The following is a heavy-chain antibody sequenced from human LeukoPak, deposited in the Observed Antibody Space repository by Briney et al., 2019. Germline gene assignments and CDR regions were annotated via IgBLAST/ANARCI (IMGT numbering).Heavy chain of an antibody. V-gene: IGHV1-8*01. CDR3: ARGPLRRENIVVVVAATRKPNWFDP. Sequence: ASVKVSCTASGYTFTSYDINWVRQATGLGLEWMGWMNPKSGNTGYAQKFQGRVTMTRNTSISTAYMEVSSLRSEDTAVYYCARGPLRRENIVVVVAATRKPNWFDPWGQGTLVTVSS. J-gene: IGHJ5*02. D-gene: IGHD2-15*01. CDR2: MNPKSGNT. CDR1: GYTFTSYD.